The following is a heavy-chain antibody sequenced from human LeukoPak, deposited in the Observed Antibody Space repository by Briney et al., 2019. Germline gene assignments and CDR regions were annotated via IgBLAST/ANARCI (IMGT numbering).Heavy chain of an antibody. J-gene: IGHJ4*02. CDR1: GFAFSSSA. CDR3: AKQLGYCSDGSCYFPY. CDR2: ISNNGGYT. Sequence: GGSLRLSCAASGFAFSSSAMSWVRQAPGKGLEWASAISNNGGYTYYADSVQGRFTISRDNSKSTLCLQMNSLRAEDTAVYYCAKQLGYCSDGSCYFPYWGQGTLVTVSS. D-gene: IGHD2-15*01. V-gene: IGHV3-23*01.